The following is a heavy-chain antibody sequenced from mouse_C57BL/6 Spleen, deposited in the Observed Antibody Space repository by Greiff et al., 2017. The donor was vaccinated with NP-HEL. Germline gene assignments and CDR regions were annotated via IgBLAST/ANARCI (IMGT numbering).Heavy chain of an antibody. CDR2: IFSFVST. CDR3: ARSKYLARY. Sequence: HLNYSLPFLFSPSHILSIPFTFYFSSFTIYFLHFFLHPPFNFLDFLLLIFSFVSTNYNLSLISRLIIIIDNSKSLVFLIMNILQTDDTALYYCARSKYLARYWGQGTTLTVSS. CDR1: FSSFTIYF. D-gene: IGHD5-1*01. J-gene: IGHJ2*01. V-gene: IGHV2-9*02.